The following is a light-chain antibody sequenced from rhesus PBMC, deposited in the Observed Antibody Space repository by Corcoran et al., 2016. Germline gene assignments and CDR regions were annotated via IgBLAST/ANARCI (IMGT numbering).Light chain of an antibody. CDR3: LQYSSSPYR. CDR2: KAS. V-gene: IGKV1-22*01. Sequence: DIQMTQSPSSLSVSVGDTVTITCRASQSISSWLDWYQQKPGKAPKLLIYKASGLQSGVPSRFIGIGSGTDFSITISSLQPENSATYHCLQYSSSPYRFGQGTKVEIK. J-gene: IGKJ2*01. CDR1: QSISSW.